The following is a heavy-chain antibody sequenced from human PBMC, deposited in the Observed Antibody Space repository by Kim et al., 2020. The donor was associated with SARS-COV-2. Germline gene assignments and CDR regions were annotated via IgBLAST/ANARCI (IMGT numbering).Heavy chain of an antibody. J-gene: IGHJ6*02. D-gene: IGHD3-22*01. CDR3: ARGEYYYDSSGYYYGDAGVPYGMDV. CDR2: INAGNGNT. CDR1: GYTFTSYA. Sequence: ASVKVSCKASGYTFTSYAMHWVRQAPGQRLEWMGWINAGNGNTKYSQKFQGRVTITRDTSASTAYMELSSLRSEDTAVYYCARGEYYYDSSGYYYGDAGVPYGMDVWGQGTTVTVSS. V-gene: IGHV1-3*01.